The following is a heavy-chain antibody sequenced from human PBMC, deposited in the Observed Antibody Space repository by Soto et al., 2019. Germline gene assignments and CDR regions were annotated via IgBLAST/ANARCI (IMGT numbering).Heavy chain of an antibody. CDR2: IIPIFGTA. CDR1: GGTFSSYA. V-gene: IGHV1-69*13. D-gene: IGHD3-16*02. CDR3: ATQSYCVWGSYRPYYFDY. Sequence: GASVKVSCKASGGTFSSYAISWVRQAPGQGLEWMGGIIPIFGTANYAQKFQGRVTITADESTSTAYMELSSLRSEDTAVYYCATQSYCVWGSYRPYYFDYWGQGTLVTVSS. J-gene: IGHJ4*02.